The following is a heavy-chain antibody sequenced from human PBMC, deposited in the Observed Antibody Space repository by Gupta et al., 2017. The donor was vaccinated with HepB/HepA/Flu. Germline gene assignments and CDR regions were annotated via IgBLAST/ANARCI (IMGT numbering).Heavy chain of an antibody. CDR1: GFTFSSYE. D-gene: IGHD2/OR15-2a*01. Sequence: EVQLVESGGGLVQPGRSMRLSCAASGFTFSSYEMNWVHQAPGKGLEWVSYISNSGSTIYYADSVKGRFTISRDNAKNSLYLQMNSLRAEDTALYYCARLRIDAFDIWGQGTMVTVSS. CDR2: ISNSGSTI. CDR3: ARLRIDAFDI. V-gene: IGHV3-48*03. J-gene: IGHJ3*02.